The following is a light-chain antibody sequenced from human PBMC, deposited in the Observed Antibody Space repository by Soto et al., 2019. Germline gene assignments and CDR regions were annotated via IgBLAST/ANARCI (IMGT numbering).Light chain of an antibody. V-gene: IGKV1-5*03. Sequence: DIQMTQSPSTLSASVGDRVTITCRASQSISSWLAWYQQKPGKAHNLLIYKASNLQSGVPSRFSGSRSGTEFILTITSLQPDDFATYYCKQYSSYPYTFGQGTKLEIK. CDR2: KAS. J-gene: IGKJ2*01. CDR3: KQYSSYPYT. CDR1: QSISSW.